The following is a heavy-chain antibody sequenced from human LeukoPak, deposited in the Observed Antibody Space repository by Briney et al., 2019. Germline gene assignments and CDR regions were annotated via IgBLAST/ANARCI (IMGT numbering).Heavy chain of an antibody. CDR2: INYSGST. V-gene: IGHV4-59*01. CDR3: AREGHSGALFDY. CDR1: GGSISSYY. Sequence: SETLSLTCTVSGGSISSYYWNWVRQPPGKGLEWIGYINYSGSTNYNPSLKSRVTISVDTSKNQFSLKLSSVTAADTAVYYCAREGHSGALFDYWGQGTLVTVSS. D-gene: IGHD2-15*01. J-gene: IGHJ4*02.